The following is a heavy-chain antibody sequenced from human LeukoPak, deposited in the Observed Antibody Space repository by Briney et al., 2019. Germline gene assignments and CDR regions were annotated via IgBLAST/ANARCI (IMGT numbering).Heavy chain of an antibody. CDR2: INHSGST. CDR1: GGSFSGYY. V-gene: IGHV4-34*01. CDR3: ARGGKTRRFDY. Sequence: SETLSLTCAVYGGSFSGYYWSWIRQPPGKGLEWIGEINHSGSTNYNPSLKSRVTISVDTSKNQFSLKLSSATAADTAVYYCARGGKTRRFDYWGQGTLVTVSS. J-gene: IGHJ4*02.